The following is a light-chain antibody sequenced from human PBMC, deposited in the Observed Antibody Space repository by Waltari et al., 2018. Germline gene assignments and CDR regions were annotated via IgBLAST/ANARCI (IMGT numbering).Light chain of an antibody. Sequence: DIQMTQSPSSLSAAVGGRVTITCRASQGLGNALAWYQQKPGKAPELLVYAASRLESGVPPRFTGSGSGTDYTLTISSLQPEDFATYYCQQYYSIALNFGGGTKVEIK. J-gene: IGKJ4*01. CDR3: QQYYSIALN. CDR2: AAS. V-gene: IGKV1-NL1*01. CDR1: QGLGNA.